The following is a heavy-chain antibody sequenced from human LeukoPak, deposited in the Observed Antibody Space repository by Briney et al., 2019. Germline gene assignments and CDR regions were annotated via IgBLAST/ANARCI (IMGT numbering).Heavy chain of an antibody. D-gene: IGHD6-13*01. V-gene: IGHV1-69*04. CDR3: ARGGYSSRGPPGDDYYYYYMDV. Sequence: VASVKVSCKASGGTFSSYAISWVRQAPGQGLEWMGRIIPILGIANYAQKFQGRVTITADESTSTAYMELSSLRSEDTAVYYCARGGYSSRGPPGDDYYYYYMDVWGKGTTVTVSS. CDR2: IIPILGIA. J-gene: IGHJ6*03. CDR1: GGTFSSYA.